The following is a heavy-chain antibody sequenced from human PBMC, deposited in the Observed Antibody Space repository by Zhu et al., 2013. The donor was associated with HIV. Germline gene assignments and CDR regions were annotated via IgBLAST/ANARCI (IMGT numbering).Heavy chain of an antibody. V-gene: IGHV1-69*01. CDR1: GGTFSSYA. Sequence: QVQLVQSGAEVKKPGSSVKVSCEASGGTFSSYAISWVRQAPGQGLEWMGGIIPIFGTANYAQKFQGRVTITADESTSTAYMELSSLRSEDTAVYYCARKTIFGVVDSGDYYYGMDVWGQGTTVTVSS. D-gene: IGHD3-3*01. J-gene: IGHJ6*02. CDR2: IIPIFGTA. CDR3: ARKTIFGVVDSGDYYYGMDV.